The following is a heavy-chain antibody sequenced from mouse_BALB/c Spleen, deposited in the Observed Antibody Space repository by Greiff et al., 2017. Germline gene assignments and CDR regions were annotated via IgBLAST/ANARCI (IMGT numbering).Heavy chain of an antibody. CDR3: ASTTATWAMDY. Sequence: QVHVKQSGAELMKPGASVKISCKATGYTFSSYWIEWVKQRPGHGLEWIGEILPGSGSTNYNEKFKGKATFTADTSSNTAYMQLSSLTSEDSAVYYCASTTATWAMDYWGQGTSVTVSS. CDR2: ILPGSGST. J-gene: IGHJ4*01. V-gene: IGHV1-9*01. D-gene: IGHD1-2*01. CDR1: GYTFSSYW.